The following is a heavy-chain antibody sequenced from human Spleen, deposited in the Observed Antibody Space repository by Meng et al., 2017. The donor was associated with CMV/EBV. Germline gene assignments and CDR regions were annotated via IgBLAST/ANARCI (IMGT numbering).Heavy chain of an antibody. D-gene: IGHD3-3*01. CDR1: GGPISSSSYY. J-gene: IGHJ4*02. CDR2: IKYSGST. V-gene: IGHV4-39*07. Sequence: GSLRLSCTVSGGPISSSSYYWGWIRQPPGKGLEWIGSIKYSGSTYYNPSLKSRVTISVDTSKNQFSLKLTSVTAADTAVYYCATYDFWSGPLDCWGQGTLVTVSS. CDR3: ATYDFWSGPLDC.